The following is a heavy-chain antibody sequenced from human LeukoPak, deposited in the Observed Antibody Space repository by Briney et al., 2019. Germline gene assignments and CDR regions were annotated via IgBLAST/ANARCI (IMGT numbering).Heavy chain of an antibody. CDR1: GYTFTGCY. CDR2: INPNSGGT. D-gene: IGHD3-10*01. Sequence: ASVKVSCKASGYTFTGCYMHWGRQAPGQGLEWMGRINPNSGGTNYAQKFQGRVTMTKDTSISTGYMELSRLRSDDTAVYYCARAPLGYNWFDPWGQGTLVTVSS. J-gene: IGHJ5*02. CDR3: ARAPLGYNWFDP. V-gene: IGHV1-2*06.